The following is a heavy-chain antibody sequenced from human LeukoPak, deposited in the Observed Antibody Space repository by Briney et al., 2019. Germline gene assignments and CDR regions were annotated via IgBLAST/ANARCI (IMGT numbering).Heavy chain of an antibody. Sequence: SETLSLTCTVSGGSISSYYWSWLRQPPGKGLEGQGYIYYSGSTNYHPSLKSRVNISVEASKNQFSLKLSSVTAADTAVYYCARDQGSRWFDPWGQGTLVTVSS. J-gene: IGHJ5*02. V-gene: IGHV4-59*01. CDR3: ARDQGSRWFDP. CDR2: IYYSGST. CDR1: GGSISSYY.